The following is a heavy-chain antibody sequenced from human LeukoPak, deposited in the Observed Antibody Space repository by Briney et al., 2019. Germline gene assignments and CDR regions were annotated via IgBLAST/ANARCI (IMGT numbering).Heavy chain of an antibody. CDR2: TYYRSKWYN. D-gene: IGHD3-22*01. CDR1: GDSVSSNSAA. CDR3: ARDLPCIDSSGYCNWFDP. Sequence: SQTLSLTCAISGDSVSSNSAAWNWIRQSPSRGLEWLGRTYYRSKWYNDYAVSVKSRITINPDTSKNQFSLQLNSVTPEDTAVYYCARDLPCIDSSGYCNWFDPWGQGTLVTVSS. J-gene: IGHJ5*02. V-gene: IGHV6-1*01.